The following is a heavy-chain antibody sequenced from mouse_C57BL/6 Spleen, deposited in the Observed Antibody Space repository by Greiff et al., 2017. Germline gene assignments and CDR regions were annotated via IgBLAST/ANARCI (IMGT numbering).Heavy chain of an antibody. Sequence: VQLQQPGAELVKPGASVKLSCKASGYTFTSYWMHWVKQRPGRGLEWIGRIDPNSGGTKYNEKFKSKATLTVDKPSSTAYMQLSSLTSEDSAVYYGARELGSGAYYFDYWGQGTTLTVSS. D-gene: IGHD4-1*01. CDR2: IDPNSGGT. CDR3: ARELGSGAYYFDY. CDR1: GYTFTSYW. V-gene: IGHV1-72*01. J-gene: IGHJ2*01.